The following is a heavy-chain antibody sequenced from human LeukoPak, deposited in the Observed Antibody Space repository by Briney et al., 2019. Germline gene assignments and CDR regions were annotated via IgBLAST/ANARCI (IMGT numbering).Heavy chain of an antibody. CDR3: ARFYDTGWYGHFDY. Sequence: GGSLRLSCAASGFTFSFYWMSWVRQAPGKGLEWVANIKKDGSEEYYVDSVKDRFTITRDNAQNSLYLQMNSLRAEDTAVYYCARFYDTGWYGHFDYWGQGALVAVSS. V-gene: IGHV3-7*01. CDR1: GFTFSFYW. J-gene: IGHJ4*02. D-gene: IGHD6-19*01. CDR2: IKKDGSEE.